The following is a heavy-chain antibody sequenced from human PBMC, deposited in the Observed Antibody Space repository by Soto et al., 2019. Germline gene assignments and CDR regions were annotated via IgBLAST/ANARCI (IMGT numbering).Heavy chain of an antibody. V-gene: IGHV3-21*01. J-gene: IGHJ5*02. CDR2: ISSSSSYI. CDR1: GFTFSSYS. Sequence: GGSLRLSCAASGFTFSSYSMNWVRQAPGKGLEWVSSISSSSSYIYYADSVKGRFTISRDNAKNSLYLQMNSLRAEDTAVYYCARDWVPDYQSWFDPWGQGTLVTVSS. CDR3: ARDWVPDYQSWFDP. D-gene: IGHD2-2*01.